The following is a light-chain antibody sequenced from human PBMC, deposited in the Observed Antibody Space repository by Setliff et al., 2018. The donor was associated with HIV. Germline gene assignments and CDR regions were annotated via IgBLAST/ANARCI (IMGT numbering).Light chain of an antibody. CDR3: SSYTSSSTDV. J-gene: IGLJ1*01. V-gene: IGLV2-14*01. Sequence: QSALTQPASVSAPPGQSITISCTGTSSDVGTYNAVYWYQQHPGKAPKLMIYDVSTRPSGVSNRFSGSKSGNTASLTISGLQTEDEADYYCSSYTSSSTDVFGTGTKVTVL. CDR1: SSDVGTYNA. CDR2: DVS.